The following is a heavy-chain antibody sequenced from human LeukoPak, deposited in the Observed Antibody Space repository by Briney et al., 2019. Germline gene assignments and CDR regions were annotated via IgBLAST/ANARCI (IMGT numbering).Heavy chain of an antibody. Sequence: SISSRATISVDTSKNQFSLKLSSVTAADTAMYYCARLRVAVAGFDYWGQGTLVTVSP. D-gene: IGHD6-19*01. V-gene: IGHV4-59*08. CDR3: ARLRVAVAGFDY. J-gene: IGHJ4*02.